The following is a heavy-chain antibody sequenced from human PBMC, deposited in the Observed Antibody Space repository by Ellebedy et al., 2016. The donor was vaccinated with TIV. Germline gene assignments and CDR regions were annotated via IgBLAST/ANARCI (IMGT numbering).Heavy chain of an antibody. CDR3: AREGIVVVPAAIYYYYGMDV. Sequence: GESLKISCAASGFTFSTFWMNWVRQAPGKGLEWLAHIKQDGTDKNYVDSVRGRFTISRDNAKKSLYLQMNSLRAEDTAVYYCAREGIVVVPAAIYYYYGMDVWGQGTTVTVSS. CDR2: IKQDGTDK. J-gene: IGHJ6*02. CDR1: GFTFSTFW. D-gene: IGHD2-2*01. V-gene: IGHV3-7*03.